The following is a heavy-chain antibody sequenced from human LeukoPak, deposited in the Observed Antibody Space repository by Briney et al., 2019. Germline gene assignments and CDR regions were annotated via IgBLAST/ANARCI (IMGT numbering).Heavy chain of an antibody. V-gene: IGHV3-15*01. CDR2: IKSKTDGGTT. J-gene: IGHJ4*02. CDR1: GFTFSNAW. CDR3: TTGELFSRFLGLYGGNPPFDY. D-gene: IGHD4-23*01. Sequence: GGSLRLSCAASGFTFSNAWMSWVRQAPGKGLEWVGRIKSKTDGGTTDYAAPVKGRFTISRDDSKNTLYLQMNSLKTEDTAVYYCTTGELFSRFLGLYGGNPPFDYWGQGTLVTVSS.